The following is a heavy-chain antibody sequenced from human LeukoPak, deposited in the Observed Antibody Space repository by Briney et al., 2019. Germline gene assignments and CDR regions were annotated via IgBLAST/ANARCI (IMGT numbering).Heavy chain of an antibody. CDR1: GYTFTGYY. Sequence: ASVKVSCKASGYTFTGYYMHWVRHAPGPGLEWMGWINPNSGGTNYAKKFQGSVTMTRDPSISTAYMELSRLRSDDTAVYYWARGFAALRRITKVQGVSPSDYWGQGTLVTVSS. CDR2: INPNSGGT. J-gene: IGHJ4*02. V-gene: IGHV1-2*02. D-gene: IGHD3-10*01. CDR3: ARGFAALRRITKVQGVSPSDY.